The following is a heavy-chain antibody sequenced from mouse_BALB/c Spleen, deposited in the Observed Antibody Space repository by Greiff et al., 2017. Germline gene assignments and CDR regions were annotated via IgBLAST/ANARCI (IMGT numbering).Heavy chain of an antibody. D-gene: IGHD2-4*01. J-gene: IGHJ3*01. CDR2: IWAGGST. CDR1: GFSLTSYG. V-gene: IGHV2-9*02. Sequence: QVQLKESGPGLVAPSQSLSITCTVSGFSLTSYGVHWVRQPPGKGLEWLGVIWAGGSTNYNSALMSRLSISKDNSKSQVFLKMNSLQTDDTAMYYCARPHDYDGAGFAYWGQGTLVTVSA. CDR3: ARPHDYDGAGFAY.